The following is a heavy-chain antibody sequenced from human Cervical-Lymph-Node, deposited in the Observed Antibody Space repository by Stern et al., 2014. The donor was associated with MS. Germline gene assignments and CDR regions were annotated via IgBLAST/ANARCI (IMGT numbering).Heavy chain of an antibody. CDR3: ARDGRGNFFYFDL. J-gene: IGHJ2*01. CDR1: GGTFTSYA. D-gene: IGHD4-23*01. CDR2: IIPMFGTI. V-gene: IGHV1-69*01. Sequence: VQLVQSGAELKTPGSSVRISCKASGGTFTSYAINWVRQAPGQGPEWMGGIIPMFGTINYAQTFQGRVTISADESTGTAYMELTGLTSEDTAVFYCARDGRGNFFYFDLWGRGTLVTVSS.